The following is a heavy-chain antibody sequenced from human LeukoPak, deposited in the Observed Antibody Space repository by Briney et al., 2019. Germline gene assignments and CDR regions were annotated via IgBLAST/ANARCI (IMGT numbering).Heavy chain of an antibody. J-gene: IGHJ4*02. CDR3: ATYYYDSSGYYTVYFDY. Sequence: GASVCLSCKASGGTFSSYSISWVRQAPGQGLEWMGRIIPILGIAHYAQTCEGKVTITADKSTSTAYMDLSSLRSEDTAVYYCATYYYDSSGYYTVYFDYWGEGTRVTVSS. CDR1: GGTFSSYS. V-gene: IGHV1-69*02. D-gene: IGHD3-22*01. CDR2: IIPILGIA.